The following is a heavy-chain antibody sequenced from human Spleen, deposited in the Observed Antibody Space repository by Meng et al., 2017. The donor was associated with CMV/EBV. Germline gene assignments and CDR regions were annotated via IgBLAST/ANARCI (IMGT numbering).Heavy chain of an antibody. CDR2: IYPGDSET. CDR1: GFTFTCYW. J-gene: IGHJ4*02. CDR3: ASRPYANYEFDY. V-gene: IGHV5-51*01. D-gene: IGHD4/OR15-4a*01. Sequence: GGSLRLSCQGSGFTFTCYWIGWVRQMPGKGLEWMGFIYPGDSETRYSPSFQGQVTISADKSISTAYLQLNGLKAADTAMYYCASRPYANYEFDYWGQGTLVTVSS.